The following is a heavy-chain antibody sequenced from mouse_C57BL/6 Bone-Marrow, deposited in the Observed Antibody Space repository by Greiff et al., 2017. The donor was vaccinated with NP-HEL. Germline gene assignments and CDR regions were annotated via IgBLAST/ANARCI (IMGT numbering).Heavy chain of an antibody. Sequence: EVQLQESGPGLVKPSQSLSLTCSVSGYSFTSGYYCNWIRQFPGNQLEWMGYITYDGSNNNNPFLTNRISITRDTSKNQFILKLKSVTTEDTATYDCARATVVHYYAMDYWGKGTSVTVSS. V-gene: IGHV3-6*01. CDR2: ITYDGSN. CDR1: GYSFTSGYY. CDR3: ARATVVHYYAMDY. D-gene: IGHD1-1*01. J-gene: IGHJ4*01.